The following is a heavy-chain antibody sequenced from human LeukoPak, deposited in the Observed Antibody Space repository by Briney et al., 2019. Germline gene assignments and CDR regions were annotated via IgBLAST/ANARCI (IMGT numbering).Heavy chain of an antibody. J-gene: IGHJ5*02. CDR1: GYTFTGYY. CDR2: INPNSGGT. Sequence: ASVKVSCKASGYTFTGYYMHWVRQAPGQGLEWMGWINPNSGGTNYAQKFQGRVTMTRDTSISTAYMELSRLRSDDTAVYYCAKAYYDSPPGWFDPWGQGTLVTVSS. V-gene: IGHV1-2*02. CDR3: AKAYYDSPPGWFDP. D-gene: IGHD3-22*01.